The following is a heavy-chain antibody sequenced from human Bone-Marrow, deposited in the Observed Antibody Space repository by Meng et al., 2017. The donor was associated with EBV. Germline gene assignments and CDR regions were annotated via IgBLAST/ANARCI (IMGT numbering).Heavy chain of an antibody. D-gene: IGHD3-3*01. V-gene: IGHV4-39*01. Sequence: GAGPCVVKLSEAPGVLWTVLVVSTGRSIFYRGWFRQLPGKALGWILSVDYSGCTYYTPSLQRRVTLSVETSKNQFSLKLSSVTAADTDVYYCARRGRMDYDFWSGRDYWGQGTLVTVSS. CDR2: VDYSGCT. CDR1: VVSTGRSIFY. J-gene: IGHJ4*02. CDR3: ARRGRMDYDFWSGRDY.